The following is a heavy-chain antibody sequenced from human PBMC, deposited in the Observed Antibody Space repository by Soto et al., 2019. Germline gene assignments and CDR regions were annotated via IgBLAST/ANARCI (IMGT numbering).Heavy chain of an antibody. D-gene: IGHD1-1*01. CDR2: IGSDGST. Sequence: WGSLRLSCAASGFPFSRHAMAWVRRAAGRGLEWVATIGSDGSTYHAESVKGRFSISRDNYGNMLHLQLNSLRVEDTGIYYCAKDPYNHRFDSWGQGTLVTVSS. V-gene: IGHV3-23*01. J-gene: IGHJ4*02. CDR3: AKDPYNHRFDS. CDR1: GFPFSRHA.